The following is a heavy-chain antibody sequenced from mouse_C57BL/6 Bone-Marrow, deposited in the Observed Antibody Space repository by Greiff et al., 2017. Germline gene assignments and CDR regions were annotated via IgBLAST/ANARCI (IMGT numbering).Heavy chain of an antibody. D-gene: IGHD1-1*01. CDR1: GYTFTDYY. CDR2: IFPGSGST. V-gene: IGHV1-75*01. CDR3: ARRITTVVPYYFDY. J-gene: IGHJ2*01. Sequence: VQLVESGPELVKPGASVKISCKASGYTFTDYYINWVKQRPGQGLEWIGWIFPGSGSTYYNEKFKGKATLTVDKSSSTAYMLLSSLTSEDSAVYFCARRITTVVPYYFDYWGQGTTLTVSS.